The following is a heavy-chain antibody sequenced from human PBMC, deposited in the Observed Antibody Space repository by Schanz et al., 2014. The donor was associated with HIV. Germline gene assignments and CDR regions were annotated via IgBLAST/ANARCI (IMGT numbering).Heavy chain of an antibody. CDR2: MNPNSGNT. J-gene: IGHJ6*02. D-gene: IGHD3-9*01. CDR3: ARSNYDILRARAYYYYYGLDV. V-gene: IGHV1-18*01. CDR1: GYTFTSYY. Sequence: QVQLVQSGAELKKPGASVKVSCKASGYTFTSYYINWVRQAPGQGLEWMGWMNPNSGNTGYAQKFRDRVTMTTDTSTTTASMELRSLRSDDTAVYFCARSNYDILRARAYYYYYGLDVWGQGTTVTVSS.